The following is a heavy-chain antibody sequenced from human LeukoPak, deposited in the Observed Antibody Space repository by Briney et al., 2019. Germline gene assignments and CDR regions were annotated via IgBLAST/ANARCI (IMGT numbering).Heavy chain of an antibody. D-gene: IGHD6-19*01. CDR3: AKLGSSGWYAEPSEMDV. CDR1: GFTFSSYG. Sequence: GGSLRLSCAASGFTFSSYGMHWVRQAPGKGLEWVAVISYDGSNKYYADSVKGRFTISRDNSKNTLYLQMNSLRAEDTAVYYCAKLGSSGWYAEPSEMDVWGQGTTVTVSS. J-gene: IGHJ6*02. V-gene: IGHV3-30*18. CDR2: ISYDGSNK.